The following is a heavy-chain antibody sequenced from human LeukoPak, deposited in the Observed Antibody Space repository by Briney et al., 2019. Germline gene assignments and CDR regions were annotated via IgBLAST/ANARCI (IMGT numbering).Heavy chain of an antibody. CDR1: GDSVSSNSAA. CDR3: ARDRGHEQWLVHHQDWFDP. CDR2: TYYRSKWYN. J-gene: IGHJ5*02. Sequence: SQTLSLTCAISGDSVSSNSAAWNWIRQSPSRGLEWLGRTYYRSKWYNDYAVSVKSRITINPDTSKNQFSLQLNSVTPEDTAVYYCARDRGHEQWLVHHQDWFDPWGQGTLVTVSS. V-gene: IGHV6-1*01. D-gene: IGHD6-19*01.